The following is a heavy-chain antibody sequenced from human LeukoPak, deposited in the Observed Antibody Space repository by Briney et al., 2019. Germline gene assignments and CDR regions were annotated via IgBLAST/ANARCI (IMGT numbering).Heavy chain of an antibody. CDR3: AKDRHDFWSGDDAFDI. CDR1: GFTFTSYS. J-gene: IGHJ3*02. V-gene: IGHV3-48*04. CDR2: ISSSSGTI. D-gene: IGHD3-3*01. Sequence: GGYLRLSCAASGFTFTSYSMNWVRQAPGKGLEWVSYISSSSGTIYYADSVKGRFTISRDNAKNSLYLQMNSLRAEDTAVYYCAKDRHDFWSGDDAFDIWGQGPMVTVSS.